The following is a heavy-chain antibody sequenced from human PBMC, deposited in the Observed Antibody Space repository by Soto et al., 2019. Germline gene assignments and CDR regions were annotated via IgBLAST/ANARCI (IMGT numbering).Heavy chain of an antibody. V-gene: IGHV3-7*03. CDR2: IKEDGSQK. J-gene: IGHJ4*02. Sequence: EVQLVESGGGLVQPGGSLRLSCTASGFTFSGYWMSWVRQPPGKGLEWVANIKEDGSQKYYVDSVKGRFTISRDNTKNSLFLQMDRQRDEDTALYYGARDSVSANTDWTFRCDYWGQGSLVTVSS. CDR3: ARDSVSANTDWTFRCDY. D-gene: IGHD6-19*01. CDR1: GFTFSGYW.